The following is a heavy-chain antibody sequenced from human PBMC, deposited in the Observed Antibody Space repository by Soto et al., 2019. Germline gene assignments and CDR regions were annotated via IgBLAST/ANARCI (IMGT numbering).Heavy chain of an antibody. J-gene: IGHJ5*02. Sequence: GGSLRLSCAASGFTFSSYAMSWVRQAPGKGLEWVSAISGSGGSTYYADSVKGRFTISRDNSKNTLYLQMNSLRAEDTAVYYCAKGSDTAMVLGGWFDPWGQGTLVTVSS. CDR3: AKGSDTAMVLGGWFDP. CDR1: GFTFSSYA. V-gene: IGHV3-23*01. CDR2: ISGSGGST. D-gene: IGHD5-18*01.